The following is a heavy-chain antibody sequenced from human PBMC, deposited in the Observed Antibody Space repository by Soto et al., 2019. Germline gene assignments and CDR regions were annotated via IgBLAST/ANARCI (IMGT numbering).Heavy chain of an antibody. V-gene: IGHV4-30-2*01. CDR2: IYHSGST. Sequence: QLQLQESGSGLVKPSQTLSLTCADSGGSISSGGYSWSWIRQPPGKGLEWIGYIYHSGSTYYNPSLRSRVTGSVDRSRNQFSPSLSSVTAADTAVYYCASGDYGDYGRGAFDIWGQGTMVNVSS. D-gene: IGHD4-17*01. CDR3: ASGDYGDYGRGAFDI. J-gene: IGHJ3*02. CDR1: GGSISSGGYS.